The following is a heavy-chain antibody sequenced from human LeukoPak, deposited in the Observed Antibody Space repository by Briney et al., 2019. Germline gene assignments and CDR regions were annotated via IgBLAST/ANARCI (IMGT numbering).Heavy chain of an antibody. CDR3: ARAQRGYSGYDYFYYYYMDV. J-gene: IGHJ6*03. Sequence: SETLSLTCTVSGGSISSYYWSWIRQPPGKGLEWIGYIYYSGSTNYNPSLKGRVTISVDTSKNQFSLKLSSVTAADTAVYYCARAQRGYSGYDYFYYYYMDVWGKGTTVTVSS. V-gene: IGHV4-59*01. D-gene: IGHD5-12*01. CDR1: GGSISSYY. CDR2: IYYSGST.